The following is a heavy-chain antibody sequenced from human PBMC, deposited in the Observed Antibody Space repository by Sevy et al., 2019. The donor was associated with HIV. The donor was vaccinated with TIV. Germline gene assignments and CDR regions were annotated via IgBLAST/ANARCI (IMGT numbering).Heavy chain of an antibody. Sequence: ASVKVSCKAFGYRFTSYAMNWVRQAPGQGLEWMGWINANTGKPTYAQGFTGRFVFSLDTSVNTAYLQISSLKAEDTAVYYCAKGRPGSGYAGAAAGDWGQGTRVTVSS. CDR3: AKGRPGSGYAGAAAGD. D-gene: IGHD5-12*01. CDR2: INANTGKP. V-gene: IGHV7-4-1*02. J-gene: IGHJ4*02. CDR1: GYRFTSYA.